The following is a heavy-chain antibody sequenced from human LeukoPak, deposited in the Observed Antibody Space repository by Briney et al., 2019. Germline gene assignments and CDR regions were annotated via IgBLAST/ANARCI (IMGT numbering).Heavy chain of an antibody. CDR1: GFTFSSYS. J-gene: IGHJ4*02. CDR2: ISSSSSYI. D-gene: IGHD3-10*01. Sequence: GGSLRLSCAASGFTFSSYSMNWVRQAPGKGLEWVSSISSSSSYIYYADSVKGRFTISRDNAKNSLYLQMNSLRAEDTAVCYCARAMVRGRDYFGYWGQGTLVTVSS. V-gene: IGHV3-21*01. CDR3: ARAMVRGRDYFGY.